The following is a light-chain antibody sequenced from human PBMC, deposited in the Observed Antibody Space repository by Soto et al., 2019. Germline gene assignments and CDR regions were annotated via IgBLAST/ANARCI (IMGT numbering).Light chain of an antibody. Sequence: EIVLTQSPGTLSLSPGERATLSCRASQSVSSSYLAWYQQKPGQAPRLLIYGASSRATGIPDRFSGSGSGTDFTLTISRLDPEDFAVYYCQHYDSSLITFGQGTRLEIK. CDR2: GAS. CDR1: QSVSSSY. V-gene: IGKV3-20*01. J-gene: IGKJ5*01. CDR3: QHYDSSLIT.